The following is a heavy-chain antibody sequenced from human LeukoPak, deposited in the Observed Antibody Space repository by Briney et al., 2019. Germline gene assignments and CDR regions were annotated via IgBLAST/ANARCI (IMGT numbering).Heavy chain of an antibody. D-gene: IGHD3-10*01. CDR3: AKGLGVLWFGDHDAFDI. CDR1: GFTFSNYA. J-gene: IGHJ3*02. CDR2: ISGSGGST. Sequence: GGSLRLSCAASGFTFSNYAMSWVRQAPGKGLEWVSAISGSGGSTYYADSVKGRFTISRDNSKNTLYLQMNSLRAEDTAVYYCAKGLGVLWFGDHDAFDIWGQGTMVTVSS. V-gene: IGHV3-23*01.